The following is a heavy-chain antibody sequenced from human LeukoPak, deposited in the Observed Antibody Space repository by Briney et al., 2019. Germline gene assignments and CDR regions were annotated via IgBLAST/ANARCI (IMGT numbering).Heavy chain of an antibody. V-gene: IGHV1-69*04. CDR1: GGTFSSYA. Sequence: GASVKVSCKASGGTFSSYAISWVRQAPGQGLEWMGRIIPILGIANYAQKFQGRVTITADKSTSTAYMELSSLRSEDTAVYYCARDNPYDSSGYSPTNFDYWGQGTLVTVSS. J-gene: IGHJ4*02. D-gene: IGHD3-22*01. CDR3: ARDNPYDSSGYSPTNFDY. CDR2: IIPILGIA.